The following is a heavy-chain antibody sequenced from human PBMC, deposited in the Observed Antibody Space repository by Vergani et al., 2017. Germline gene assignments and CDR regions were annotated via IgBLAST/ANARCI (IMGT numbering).Heavy chain of an antibody. CDR3: AGDCRGVTGTEYYFDY. CDR2: IIPILGIA. J-gene: IGHJ4*02. V-gene: IGHV1-69*04. Sequence: QVQLVQSGAEVKKPGSSVKVSCKASGGTFSSYAISWVRQAPGQGLEWMGRIIPILGIANYAQKFQGRVTITADKSTSTAYMELSSLRSEDTAVYYCAGDCRGVTGTEYYFDYWGQGTLVTVSS. D-gene: IGHD1-1*01. CDR1: GGTFSSYA.